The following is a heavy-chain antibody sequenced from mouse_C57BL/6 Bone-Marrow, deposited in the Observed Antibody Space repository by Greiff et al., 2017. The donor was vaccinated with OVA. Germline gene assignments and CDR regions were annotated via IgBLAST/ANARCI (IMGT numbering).Heavy chain of an antibody. V-gene: IGHV1-81*01. D-gene: IGHD2-2*01. J-gene: IGHJ3*01. Sequence: VKLVESGAELARPGASVKLSCKASGYTFTSYGISWVKQRTGQGLEWIGEIYPRSGNTYYNEKFKGKATLTADKSSSTAYMELRSLTSEDSAVYFCGGLPFAYWGQGTLVTVSA. CDR2: IYPRSGNT. CDR3: GGLPFAY. CDR1: GYTFTSYG.